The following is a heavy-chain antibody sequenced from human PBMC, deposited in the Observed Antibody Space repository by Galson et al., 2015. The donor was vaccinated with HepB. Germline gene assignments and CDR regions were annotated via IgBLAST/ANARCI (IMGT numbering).Heavy chain of an antibody. V-gene: IGHV3-21*01. CDR1: GFTFSSYS. J-gene: IGHJ4*02. CDR2: ISSSSSYI. Sequence: SLRLSCAASGFTFSSYSMNWVRQAPGKGLEWVSSISSSSSYIYYADSVKGRFTISRDNAKNSLYLQMNSLRAEDTAVYYCARDPAFGAAADYYFDYWGQGTLVTVSS. CDR3: ARDPAFGAAADYYFDY. D-gene: IGHD6-13*01.